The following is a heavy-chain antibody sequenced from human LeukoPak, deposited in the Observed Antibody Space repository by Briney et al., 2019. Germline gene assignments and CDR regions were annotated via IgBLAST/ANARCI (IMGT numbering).Heavy chain of an antibody. CDR1: GYTFTGYY. J-gene: IGHJ4*02. CDR3: ASAKWYYYDTSDYQTPDVRSGFDY. CDR2: INPNSGGT. Sequence: ASVKVSCKASGYTFTGYYMHWVRQAPGQGLEWMGWINPNSGGTNYAQKFQGRVTMTRDTSISTAYMELSRLRSDDTAVYYCASAKWYYYDTSDYQTPDVRSGFDYWGQGTLVTVSS. D-gene: IGHD3-22*01. V-gene: IGHV1-2*02.